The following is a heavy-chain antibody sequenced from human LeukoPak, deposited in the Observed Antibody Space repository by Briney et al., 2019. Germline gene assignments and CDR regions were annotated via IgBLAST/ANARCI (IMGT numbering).Heavy chain of an antibody. Sequence: ASVKVSCKVSGYTLTELSMHWVRQAPGKGLEWMGGFDPEDGETIYAQKFQGRVTMTEDTSTDTAYMELSSLRSGDTAVYYCATVPYLYGGNSGKYFQHWGQGTLVTVSS. D-gene: IGHD4-23*01. V-gene: IGHV1-24*01. J-gene: IGHJ1*01. CDR2: FDPEDGET. CDR3: ATVPYLYGGNSGKYFQH. CDR1: GYTLTELS.